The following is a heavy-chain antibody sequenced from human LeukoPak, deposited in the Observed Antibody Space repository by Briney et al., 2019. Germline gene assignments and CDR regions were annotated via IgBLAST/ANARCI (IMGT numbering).Heavy chain of an antibody. Sequence: SETLSLTCTVSGGSISSYYWSWIRQPPGKGLEWIVYIYYSGSTNYNPSLKSRVTISVDTSKNQFSLKLSSVTAADTAVYYCARERSYYYDSSGYMDVWGKGTTVTVSS. CDR1: GGSISSYY. V-gene: IGHV4-59*01. J-gene: IGHJ6*03. D-gene: IGHD3-22*01. CDR2: IYYSGST. CDR3: ARERSYYYDSSGYMDV.